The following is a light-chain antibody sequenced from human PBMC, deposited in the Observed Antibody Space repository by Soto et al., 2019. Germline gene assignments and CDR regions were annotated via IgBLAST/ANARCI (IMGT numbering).Light chain of an antibody. J-gene: IGKJ1*01. CDR2: GAS. CDR1: QGVDNY. Sequence: EIVLTQSPGTLSLSPGERATLSCRAGQGVDNYLAWYQQKPVQAPRLLIYGASSRATGIPDRFSGSGYGTDFTLTISRLEPEDFAVYYCHQYGVSPVTFGQGTTVEIK. V-gene: IGKV3-20*01. CDR3: HQYGVSPVT.